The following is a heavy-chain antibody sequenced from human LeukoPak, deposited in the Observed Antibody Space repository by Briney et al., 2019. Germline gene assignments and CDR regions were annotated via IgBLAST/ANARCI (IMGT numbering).Heavy chain of an antibody. J-gene: IGHJ2*01. D-gene: IGHD2-2*01. Sequence: SETLSLTCTVSGGSISSSSYYWGWLRQPPGKGLEWIGRIYYSGSTYYNPSLKSRVTISVDTSKNQFSLKLSSVTAADTAVYYCARDSLPIGVVVPAAPYWYFDLWGRGTLVTVSS. CDR2: IYYSGST. CDR1: GGSISSSSYY. V-gene: IGHV4-39*07. CDR3: ARDSLPIGVVVPAAPYWYFDL.